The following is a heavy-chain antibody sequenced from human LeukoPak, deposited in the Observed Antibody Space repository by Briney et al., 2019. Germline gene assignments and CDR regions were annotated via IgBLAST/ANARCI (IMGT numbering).Heavy chain of an antibody. CDR2: IYYSGST. V-gene: IGHV4-39*01. D-gene: IGHD3-22*01. CDR3: ARHETSYYDSSGYINWFDP. J-gene: IGHJ5*02. Sequence: SETLSLTCTVSGGSISSSSYYWGWIRQPPGKGLEWIGSIYYSGSTYYNPSLKSRVTISVDTSKNQFSLKLSSVTAADTAVYYCARHETSYYDSSGYINWFDPWGQGTLVTVSS. CDR1: GGSISSSSYY.